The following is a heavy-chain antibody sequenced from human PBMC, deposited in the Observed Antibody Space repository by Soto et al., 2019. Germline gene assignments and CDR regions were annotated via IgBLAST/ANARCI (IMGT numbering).Heavy chain of an antibody. Sequence: GESLKISCAASGFTFSSYAMHWVRQAPGKGLEWVAVISYDGSNKYYADSVKGRFTISRDNSKNTLYLQMNSLRAEDTAVYYCARTSSAQTRKYNWFDYWGQGTLVTVSS. D-gene: IGHD1-20*01. CDR3: ARTSSAQTRKYNWFDY. J-gene: IGHJ4*02. CDR1: GFTFSSYA. V-gene: IGHV3-30-3*01. CDR2: ISYDGSNK.